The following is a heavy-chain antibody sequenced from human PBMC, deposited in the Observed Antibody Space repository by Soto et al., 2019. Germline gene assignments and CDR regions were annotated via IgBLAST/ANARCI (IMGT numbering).Heavy chain of an antibody. CDR1: GGSVTLTSYY. CDR2: VYYSGST. J-gene: IGHJ4*02. V-gene: IGHV4-39*01. CDR3: ARLIAVAYYFDY. Sequence: SETLSLTCSVSGGSVTLTSYYWGWIRQPPGKGLEWIGNVYYSGSTNYNPSLKSRVTISVDTSKNQFSLKLSSVTAADTAVYYCARLIAVAYYFDYWGQGTLVTVSS. D-gene: IGHD6-19*01.